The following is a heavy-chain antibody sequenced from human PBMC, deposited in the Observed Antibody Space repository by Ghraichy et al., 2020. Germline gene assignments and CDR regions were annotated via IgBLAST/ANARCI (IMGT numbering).Heavy chain of an antibody. CDR2: IYYSGST. CDR3: ARIYKDFRHQPDWFDP. D-gene: IGHD5-24*01. J-gene: IGHJ5*02. V-gene: IGHV4-39*01. CDR1: GGSISSSSYY. Sequence: SETLSLTCTVSGGSISSSSYYWGWIRQPPGKGLEWIGSIYYSGSTYYNPSLKSRVTISVDTSKNQFSLKLSSVTAADTAVYYCARIYKDFRHQPDWFDPWGQGTLVTVSS.